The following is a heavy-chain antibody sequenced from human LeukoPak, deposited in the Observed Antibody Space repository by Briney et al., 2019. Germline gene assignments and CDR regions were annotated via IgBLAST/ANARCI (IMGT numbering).Heavy chain of an antibody. CDR2: ISPSGEIT. CDR3: ARALSIFPYCFDY. Sequence: GGSLRLSCAASGFTFSTYGMNWVRQVPGKGLEWVSGISPSGEITYYIDSVKGRFTISRDNSKNTLYLQMNSLRAEYTAVYYCARALSIFPYCFDYWGQGTLVTVSS. CDR1: GFTFSTYG. V-gene: IGHV3-23*01. D-gene: IGHD3-9*01. J-gene: IGHJ4*02.